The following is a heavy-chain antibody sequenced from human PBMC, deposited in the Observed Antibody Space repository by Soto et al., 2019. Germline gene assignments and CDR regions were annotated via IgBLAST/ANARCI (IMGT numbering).Heavy chain of an antibody. Sequence: SGPTLVNTTQNLTLTCTFSGFSLSTSGLVVGWLRQPPGKALECLALIYWDDDKRYSPSLKSRLTITRDTSKNQVVLTMTNMDPVDTATYYCARRLTAAGSGNWFDPWGQGTLVTVSS. J-gene: IGHJ5*02. CDR1: GFSLSTSGLV. V-gene: IGHV2-5*02. CDR2: IYWDDDK. D-gene: IGHD6-13*01. CDR3: ARRLTAAGSGNWFDP.